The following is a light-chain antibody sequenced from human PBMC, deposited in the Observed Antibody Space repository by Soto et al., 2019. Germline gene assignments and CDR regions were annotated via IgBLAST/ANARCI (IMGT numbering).Light chain of an antibody. V-gene: IGKV3-20*01. CDR2: GAA. CDR1: QTLTSKY. J-gene: IGKJ4*01. CDR3: QQYSDSVLT. Sequence: EIVLTQSPATLSLSPGERATLSCRASQTLTSKYLAWYQQKPGQAPRLLIHGAASRATGIPARLSGSGSGTDFTLTISRLEPEDFAVYYCQQYSDSVLTFGGGTKVEIK.